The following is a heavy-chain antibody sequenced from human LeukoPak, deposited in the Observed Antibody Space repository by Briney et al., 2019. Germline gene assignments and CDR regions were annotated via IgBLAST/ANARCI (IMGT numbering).Heavy chain of an antibody. CDR1: GFTFSSYA. CDR3: ANPNRVGYYFDY. V-gene: IGHV3-23*01. CDR2: ISGSGGST. J-gene: IGHJ4*02. Sequence: PGGSLRLSCAASGFTFSSYAMSWVRQAPGKGLEWVSAISGSGGSTYYADSMKGRFTISRDNSKNTLYLQMNSLRAEDTAVYYCANPNRVGYYFDYWGQGTLVTVSS. D-gene: IGHD1-14*01.